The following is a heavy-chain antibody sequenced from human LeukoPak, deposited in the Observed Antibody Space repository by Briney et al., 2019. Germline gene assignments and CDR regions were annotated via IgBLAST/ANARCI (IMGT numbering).Heavy chain of an antibody. J-gene: IGHJ4*02. D-gene: IGHD5-24*01. CDR3: ARRIQGMAPYYLDY. V-gene: IGHV3-74*01. CDR2: INRDGGST. CDR1: VFTFSSYW. Sequence: GRCLRLSRTVSVFTFSSYWVRWVRQAPGKGLVWVSRINRDGGSTSYADSVTGRFTISRDNAKNTLYLQMNSLRAEDMAVYYCARRIQGMAPYYLDYWGQGTLVTVSS.